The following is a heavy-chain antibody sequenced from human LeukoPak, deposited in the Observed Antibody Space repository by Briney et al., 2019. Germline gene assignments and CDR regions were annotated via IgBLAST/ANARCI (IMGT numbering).Heavy chain of an antibody. CDR3: AREVVTGYFDY. D-gene: IGHD1-14*01. J-gene: IGHJ4*02. V-gene: IGHV3-33*01. Sequence: GRSLRLSCAASGFTFTTYGMHWVRQAPGKGLEWVTVIWYDGNNKYYADSVKGRFTISRDNSKNTPYLQMNSLRAEDTAVYFCAREVVTGYFDYWGQGTLVTVSS. CDR1: GFTFTTYG. CDR2: IWYDGNNK.